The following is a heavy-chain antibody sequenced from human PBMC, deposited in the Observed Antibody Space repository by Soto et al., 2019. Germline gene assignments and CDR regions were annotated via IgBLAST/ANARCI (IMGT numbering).Heavy chain of an antibody. D-gene: IGHD6-13*01. CDR3: ARQGRSSWYPWGVLSWFDP. J-gene: IGHJ5*02. V-gene: IGHV4-39*01. Sequence: QLQLQESGPGLVKPSETLSLTCTVSGGSISSSSYYWGWIRQPPGKGLEWIGSIYYSGSTYYNPFLKSRVTIAVDTSKNQCSLKLRSVTAADTAVYYCARQGRSSWYPWGVLSWFDPWGQGTLVTVSS. CDR1: GGSISSSSYY. CDR2: IYYSGST.